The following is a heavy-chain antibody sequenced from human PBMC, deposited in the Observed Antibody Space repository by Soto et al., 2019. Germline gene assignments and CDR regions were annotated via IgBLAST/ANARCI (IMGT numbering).Heavy chain of an antibody. CDR3: ARETPLVAVTPEFDY. CDR2: IGAAGDP. CDR1: GFTFSSYD. D-gene: IGHD2-15*01. Sequence: EVQLVESGGGLVQPGGSLRLSCAASGFTFSSYDMHWVRQATGKGLEWVSAIGAAGDPYYPGSVKGRFTISRENAKNSLYLQMNSLRADDTAVYYCARETPLVAVTPEFDYWGQGALVTVSS. J-gene: IGHJ4*02. V-gene: IGHV3-13*05.